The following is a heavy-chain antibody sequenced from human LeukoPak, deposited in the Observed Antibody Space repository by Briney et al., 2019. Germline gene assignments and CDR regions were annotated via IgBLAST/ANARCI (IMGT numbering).Heavy chain of an antibody. J-gene: IGHJ5*02. CDR1: GFTFSGSA. CDR3: TRTKDYDFWSGYCLDP. CDR2: IRSKANSYAT. D-gene: IGHD3-3*01. V-gene: IGHV3-73*01. Sequence: GGSPRLSCAASGFTFSGSAMHWVRQASGKGLEWVGRIRSKANSYATAYAASVKGRFTISRDDSKNTAYLQMNSLKTEDTAVYYCTRTKDYDFWSGYCLDPWGQGTLVTVSS.